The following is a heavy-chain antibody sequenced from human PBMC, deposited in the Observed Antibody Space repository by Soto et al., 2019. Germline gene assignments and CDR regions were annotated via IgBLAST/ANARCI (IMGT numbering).Heavy chain of an antibody. D-gene: IGHD3-22*01. J-gene: IGHJ4*02. V-gene: IGHV1-18*04. CDR2: ISGYNGNT. CDR1: GYTFTSYG. Sequence: QVQLVQSGAEVKKPGASVKVSCKASGYTFTSYGISWVRQAPGQGLEWMGWISGYNGNTNYAQKLQGRVTMTTDTSTSTAYMELRSLRSDDTAVYSCARYQHYYDSSRYSDYWGQGTLVTVSS. CDR3: ARYQHYYDSSRYSDY.